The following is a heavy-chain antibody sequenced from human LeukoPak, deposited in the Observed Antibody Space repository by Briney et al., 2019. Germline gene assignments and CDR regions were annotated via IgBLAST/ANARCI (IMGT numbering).Heavy chain of an antibody. V-gene: IGHV3-23*01. D-gene: IGHD1-1*01. CDR1: GFTFSSYA. Sequence: AGGSLRLSCAASGFTFSSYAMNWVRQAPGKGLEWVSGISYSGAATYYADSVKGRFTMSRDNSKNTLYLQMSSLRVDDTAVYYCAKESYSVQFNTWFDYWGQGTLVTVSS. CDR2: ISYSGAAT. J-gene: IGHJ4*02. CDR3: AKESYSVQFNTWFDY.